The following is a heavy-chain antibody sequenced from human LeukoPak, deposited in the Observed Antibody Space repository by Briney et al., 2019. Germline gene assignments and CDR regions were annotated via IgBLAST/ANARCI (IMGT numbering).Heavy chain of an antibody. CDR1: GFTFSSYA. CDR2: ICSGGST. Sequence: PGGSLRLSCAASGFTFSSYAMNWVRQAPGKGLEWVSVICSGGSTYYADSVKGRFTISRDNSKNTLYLQMNSLRAEDTAVYYCARDSDDYDSSGYTFHHWGQGTLVTVSS. J-gene: IGHJ1*01. CDR3: ARDSDDYDSSGYTFHH. D-gene: IGHD3-22*01. V-gene: IGHV3-53*01.